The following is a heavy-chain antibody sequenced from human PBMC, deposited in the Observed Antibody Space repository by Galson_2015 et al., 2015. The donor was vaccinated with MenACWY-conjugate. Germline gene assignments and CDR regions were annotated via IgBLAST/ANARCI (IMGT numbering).Heavy chain of an antibody. V-gene: IGHV3-15*01. CDR2: IKSKTNGGTA. J-gene: IGHJ3*02. Sequence: SLRLSCAVSRFTFNDAWMTWVRQPPGKGLEWVGRIKSKTNGGTADYAAPVKGRFTISRDDSKHMLFLQMNSLTTEDTAVYYCTTNEVSGRLDDSFEIWGQGTMVTVSS. D-gene: IGHD3-3*01. CDR1: RFTFNDAW. CDR3: TTNEVSGRLDDSFEI.